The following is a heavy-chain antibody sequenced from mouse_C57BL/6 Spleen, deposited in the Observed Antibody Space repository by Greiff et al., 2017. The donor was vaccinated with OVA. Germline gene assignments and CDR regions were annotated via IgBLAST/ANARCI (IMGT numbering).Heavy chain of an antibody. V-gene: IGHV1-81*01. J-gene: IGHJ4*01. CDR1: GYTFTSYG. CDR2: IYPRSGNT. Sequence: QVHVKQSGAELARPGASVKLSCKASGYTFTSYGISWVKQRTGQGLEWIGEIYPRSGNTYYNEKFKGKATLTADKSSSTAYMELRSLTSEDSAVYFCARDGSSLDYAMDYWGQGTSVTVSS. D-gene: IGHD1-1*01. CDR3: ARDGSSLDYAMDY.